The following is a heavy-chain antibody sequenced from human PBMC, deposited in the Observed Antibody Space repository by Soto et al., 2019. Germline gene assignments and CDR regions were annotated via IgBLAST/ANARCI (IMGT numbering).Heavy chain of an antibody. CDR2: IWYDGNNK. D-gene: IGHD2-21*01. Sequence: QVQLVESGGGVVQPGGSLRLSCAASGFTFSNYGMHWVRQAPGKGLEWVAVIWYDGNNKYYADSVKGRFTISRDNYNKTLYVQMTSLRAEDTAVYYCARGLHSLFDYWGQGTLVTVSS. CDR1: GFTFSNYG. J-gene: IGHJ4*02. V-gene: IGHV3-33*01. CDR3: ARGLHSLFDY.